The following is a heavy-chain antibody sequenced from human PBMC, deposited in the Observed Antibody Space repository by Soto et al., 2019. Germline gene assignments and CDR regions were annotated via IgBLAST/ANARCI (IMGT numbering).Heavy chain of an antibody. CDR3: ARVQYSSGWYLMDY. D-gene: IGHD6-19*01. V-gene: IGHV3-13*01. J-gene: IGHJ4*02. CDR2: IGTAGDT. Sequence: GGSLRLSCAASGFTFSSYDMHWVRQATGKGLEWVSAIGTAGDTYYPGSVKGRFTISRENAKNSLYLQMNSLRAGDTAVYYCARVQYSSGWYLMDYWGQGTLVTVSS. CDR1: GFTFSSYD.